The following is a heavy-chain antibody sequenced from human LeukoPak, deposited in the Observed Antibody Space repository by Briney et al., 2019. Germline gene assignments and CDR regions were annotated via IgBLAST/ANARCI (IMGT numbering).Heavy chain of an antibody. V-gene: IGHV3-11*01. J-gene: IGHJ6*03. CDR1: GFTFSDYY. Sequence: GGSLRLSCAASGFTFSDYYMSWIRQAPGKGLEWVSYISSSGSTIYYADSVKGRFTISRDNAKNSLCLQMNSLRAEDTAVYYCARRAVPGAIIGDYYYMDVWGKGTTVTISS. D-gene: IGHD2-2*01. CDR2: ISSSGSTI. CDR3: ARRAVPGAIIGDYYYMDV.